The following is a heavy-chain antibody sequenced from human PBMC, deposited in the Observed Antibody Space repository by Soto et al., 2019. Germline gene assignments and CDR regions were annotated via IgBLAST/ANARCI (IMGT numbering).Heavy chain of an antibody. D-gene: IGHD3-10*01. V-gene: IGHV4-39*01. J-gene: IGHJ3*02. CDR1: GGSISSSSYY. Sequence: QLQLQESGPGLVKPSETPSLTCTVSGGSISSSSYYWGWIRQPPGKGLEWIGSIYYSGSTYYNPSLKSRVHISVDTSKNQFSLKLSSVAAAETAAYYCARRLTNYGAVSEDKRNAFDIWGQGTMVTVSS. CDR3: ARRLTNYGAVSEDKRNAFDI. CDR2: IYYSGST.